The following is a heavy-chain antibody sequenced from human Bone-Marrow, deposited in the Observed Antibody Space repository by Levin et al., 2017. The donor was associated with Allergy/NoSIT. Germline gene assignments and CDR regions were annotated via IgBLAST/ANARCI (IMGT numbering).Heavy chain of an antibody. CDR3: AKDLRVGATRGFDY. J-gene: IGHJ4*02. CDR1: GFTFDDYA. CDR2: ISWDGGNL. Sequence: GGSLRLSCAASGFTFDDYAMHWVRQAPGKGLEWVAGISWDGGNLGYADSVKGRFTISRDNAKNSLYLQLNSLRTEDTSLYYCAKDLRVGATRGFDYRGQGTPVTVSS. D-gene: IGHD1-26*01. V-gene: IGHV3-9*01.